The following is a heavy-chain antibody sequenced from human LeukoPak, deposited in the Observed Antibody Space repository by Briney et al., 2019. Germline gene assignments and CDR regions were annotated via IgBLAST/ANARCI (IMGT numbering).Heavy chain of an antibody. D-gene: IGHD1-26*01. CDR1: GFTFSSYA. Sequence: PGGSLRLSCVGSGFTFSSYAMSWVRQAPGKGLQWVSAISGSGGSTYYADSVMGRFTISRDNSKNTLYLQMNSLRAEDTAVYYCAKDRHSRVGAYYFDYWGQGTPVTVSS. CDR3: AKDRHSRVGAYYFDY. CDR2: ISGSGGST. J-gene: IGHJ4*02. V-gene: IGHV3-23*01.